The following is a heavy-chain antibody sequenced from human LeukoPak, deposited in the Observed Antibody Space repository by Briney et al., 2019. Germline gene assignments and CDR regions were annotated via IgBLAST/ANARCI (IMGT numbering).Heavy chain of an antibody. V-gene: IGHV1-8*01. Sequence: ASVKVSCKASGYTFTSYDINWVRQATGQGLECMGWMNPNSGNTGYAQKFQGRVTMTRNTSISTAYMELSSLRSEDTAVYYCARAFVVVVAATGWWFDPWGQGTLVTVSS. J-gene: IGHJ5*02. CDR3: ARAFVVVVAATGWWFDP. CDR1: GYTFTSYD. D-gene: IGHD2-15*01. CDR2: MNPNSGNT.